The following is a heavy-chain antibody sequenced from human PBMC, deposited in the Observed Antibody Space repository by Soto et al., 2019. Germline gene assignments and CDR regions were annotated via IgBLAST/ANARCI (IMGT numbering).Heavy chain of an antibody. D-gene: IGHD3-10*01. CDR1: GGSISSYY. CDR2: XHXXXST. Sequence: PXXTLSLTCTVSGGSISSYYWSWIRQPPGXXXXXXXXXHXXXSTXXKKXXXXXXXIXXXKXXXQLSMKMSSVTAEETAVYYCATVWGGAFDIWGQGAMVTVSS. J-gene: IGHJ3*02. CDR3: ATVWGGAFDI. V-gene: IGHV4-59*01.